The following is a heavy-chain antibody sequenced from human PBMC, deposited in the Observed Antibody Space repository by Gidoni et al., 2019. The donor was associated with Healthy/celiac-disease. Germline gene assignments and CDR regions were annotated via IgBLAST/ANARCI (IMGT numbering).Heavy chain of an antibody. Sequence: EVQLLESGGGLVQPGGSLRLSCAASGFTFSSYAMSWVRQAPGKGLEWVSAISGSGGSTYYADSVKGRFTISRDNSKNTLYLQMTSLRAEDTAVYYCAKAPGNSEHYDFWSGLFDYWGQGTLVTVSS. D-gene: IGHD3-3*01. CDR1: GFTFSSYA. J-gene: IGHJ4*02. V-gene: IGHV3-23*01. CDR3: AKAPGNSEHYDFWSGLFDY. CDR2: ISGSGGST.